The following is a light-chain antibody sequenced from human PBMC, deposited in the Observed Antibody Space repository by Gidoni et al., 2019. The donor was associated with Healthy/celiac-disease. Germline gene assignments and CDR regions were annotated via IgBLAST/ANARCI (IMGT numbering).Light chain of an antibody. Sequence: EIVLTQSPGTLPLSPGERATISCRASQSVSSSYLAWYQQKPGQAPRLLIYGASSRATGIPDRFSGSGSGTDFTLTISRLEPEDFAVYYCQQYGSSRWTFGQXTKVEIK. CDR3: QQYGSSRWT. V-gene: IGKV3-20*01. CDR2: GAS. CDR1: QSVSSSY. J-gene: IGKJ1*01.